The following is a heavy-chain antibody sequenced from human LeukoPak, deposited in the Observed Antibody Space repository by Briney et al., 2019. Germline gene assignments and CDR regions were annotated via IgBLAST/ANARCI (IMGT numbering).Heavy chain of an antibody. CDR1: GYTFTGYY. Sequence: GASVKVSCKASGYTFTGYYIHWMRPAPGQGLEWMGWMNPNRGDTSYAQKFQGRVTMTRDTPINTAYMELSGLTSDDTAIYYCARDPVDGYSLHDYWGQGTLVTVSS. CDR3: ARDPVDGYSLHDY. V-gene: IGHV1-2*02. J-gene: IGHJ4*02. D-gene: IGHD5-24*01. CDR2: MNPNRGDT.